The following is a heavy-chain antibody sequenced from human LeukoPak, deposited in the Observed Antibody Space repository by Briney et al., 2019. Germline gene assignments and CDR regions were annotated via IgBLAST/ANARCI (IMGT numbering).Heavy chain of an antibody. CDR2: INTNTGNP. CDR3: ARDHWNDGDDY. V-gene: IGHV7-4-1*02. CDR1: VYTLTELA. Sequence: ASVNVSCKVSVYTLTELAIHWVRQAPGQGLEWMGWINTNTGNPTYAQGFTGRFVFSLDTSVSTAYLQISSLKAEDTAVYYCARDHWNDGDDYWGQGTLVTVSS. D-gene: IGHD1-1*01. J-gene: IGHJ4*02.